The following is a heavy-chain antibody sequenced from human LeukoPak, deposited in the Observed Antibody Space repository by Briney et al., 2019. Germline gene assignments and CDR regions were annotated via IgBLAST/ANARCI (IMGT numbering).Heavy chain of an antibody. D-gene: IGHD4-17*01. J-gene: IGHJ6*03. V-gene: IGHV3-21*01. CDR2: TSSSSSYI. CDR1: GFTFSSYS. CDR3: ARAGGLDYGDYYYYMDV. Sequence: GGSLRLSCAASGFTFSSYSMIWVRQAPGKGLEWVSYTSSSSSYIYYADSVKGRFTISRDNAKNSLYLQMNSLRAEDTAVYYCARAGGLDYGDYYYYMDVWGKGTTVTVSS.